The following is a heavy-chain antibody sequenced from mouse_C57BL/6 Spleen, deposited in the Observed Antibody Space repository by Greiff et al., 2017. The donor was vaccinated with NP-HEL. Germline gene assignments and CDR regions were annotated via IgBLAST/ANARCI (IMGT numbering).Heavy chain of an antibody. Sequence: EVHLVESGGGLVKPGGSLKLSCAASGFTFSDYGMHWVRQAPEKGLEWVAYISSGSSTIYYADTVKGRFTISRDNAKNTLFLQMTSLRSEDTAMYYCARFLRGAMDYWGQGTSVTVSS. D-gene: IGHD1-1*01. J-gene: IGHJ4*01. V-gene: IGHV5-17*01. CDR1: GFTFSDYG. CDR3: ARFLRGAMDY. CDR2: ISSGSSTI.